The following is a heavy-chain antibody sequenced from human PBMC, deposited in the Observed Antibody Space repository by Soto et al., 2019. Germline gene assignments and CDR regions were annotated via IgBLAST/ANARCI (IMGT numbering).Heavy chain of an antibody. CDR1: GYSFTSYW. CDR3: ARQRDYDFWSGYYGNYYMDV. V-gene: IGHV5-51*01. J-gene: IGHJ6*03. Sequence: GESLKISCKGSGYSFTSYWIGWVRQMPGKGLEWMGIIYPGDSDTRYSPSFQGQVTISADKSISTAYLQWSSLKASDTAMYYCARQRDYDFWSGYYGNYYMDVWGKGTTVTGSS. CDR2: IYPGDSDT. D-gene: IGHD3-3*01.